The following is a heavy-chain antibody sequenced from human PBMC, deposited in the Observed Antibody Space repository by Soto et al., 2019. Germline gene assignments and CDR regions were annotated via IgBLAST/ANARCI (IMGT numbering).Heavy chain of an antibody. CDR2: ISYEGSNK. J-gene: IGHJ5*02. D-gene: IGHD3-3*01. CDR3: AREKDLGVVTWFDP. CDR1: GFTFRSYA. V-gene: IGHV3-30-3*01. Sequence: VGFLRLSCAASGFTFRSYAMHWVRQAPGKGLEWVAVISYEGSNKYYAASVQGRFTLSRDNSKNTRYLQMNSLRAEERAVYYCAREKDLGVVTWFDPWGQGTLVTVSS.